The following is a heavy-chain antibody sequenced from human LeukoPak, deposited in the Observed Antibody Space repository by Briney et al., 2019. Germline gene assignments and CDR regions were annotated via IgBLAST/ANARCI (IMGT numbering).Heavy chain of an antibody. CDR3: ARAGGEVATILYYYYMDV. CDR1: GYTFTSYD. J-gene: IGHJ6*03. D-gene: IGHD5-12*01. V-gene: IGHV1-8*01. CDR2: MNPNSGNT. Sequence: ASVKVSCKASGYTFTSYDINWVRQATGQGLEWMGWMNPNSGNTGYAQKFQGRVTMTRNTSISTAYMELSSLRSEDTAVYYCARAGGEVATILYYYYMDVWGKGTTVTVSS.